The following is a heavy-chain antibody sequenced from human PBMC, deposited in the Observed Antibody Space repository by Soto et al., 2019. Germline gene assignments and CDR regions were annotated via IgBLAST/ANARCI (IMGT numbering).Heavy chain of an antibody. CDR2: ISGSGGST. CDR3: AKDLRSGWYPIDY. V-gene: IGHV3-23*01. Sequence: GGSLRLSCAASGFSFSSYAMSWVRQAPGKGLEWVSAISGSGGSTYYADSVKGRFTISRDNSKNTLYLQMNSLRAEDTAVYYCAKDLRSGWYPIDYWGQGTLVTVSS. CDR1: GFSFSSYA. D-gene: IGHD6-19*01. J-gene: IGHJ4*02.